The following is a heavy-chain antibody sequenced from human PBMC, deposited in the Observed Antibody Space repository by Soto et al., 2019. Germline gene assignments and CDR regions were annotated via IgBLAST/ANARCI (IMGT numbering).Heavy chain of an antibody. CDR2: INHSGST. D-gene: IGHD3-10*01. CDR1: GGSFSGYD. J-gene: IGHJ5*02. CDR3: ASRSPRYYYGSGSP. V-gene: IGHV4-34*01. Sequence: SVPLSLTCAVYGGSFSGYDWSRIRQPPGKGLEWIGEINHSGSTNYNPSLKSRVTISVDTSKNQFSLKLSSVTAADTAVYYCASRSPRYYYGSGSPWGQGTLVTVSS.